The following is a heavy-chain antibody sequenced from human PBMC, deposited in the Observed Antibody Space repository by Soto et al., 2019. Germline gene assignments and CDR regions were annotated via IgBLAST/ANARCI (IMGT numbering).Heavy chain of an antibody. CDR3: ASWLKEDGIGGNYYYGMDV. CDR1: GGTFSNYA. CDR2: IMPMFGRA. V-gene: IGHV1-69*12. D-gene: IGHD1-20*01. Sequence: QVQLVQSGAEVKKPGSSVKVSCKASGGTFSNYALSWVRQAPGQGLEWMGGIMPMFGRADYAPKFQGRVTITADESTSTAHMDLSSLRSEDTAVYYCASWLKEDGIGGNYYYGMDVWGQGTTVTVSS. J-gene: IGHJ6*02.